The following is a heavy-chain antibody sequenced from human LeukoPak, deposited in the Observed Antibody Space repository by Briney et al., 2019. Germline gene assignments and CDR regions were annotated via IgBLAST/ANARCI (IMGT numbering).Heavy chain of an antibody. CDR3: AREVIAVAGAGYYYYGMDV. V-gene: IGHV1-18*01. D-gene: IGHD6-19*01. J-gene: IGHJ6*02. CDR2: ISAYNGNT. Sequence: ASVKVSCKASGYTFTSYGISWVRQAPGQGLEWMGWISAYNGNTNYAQKLQGRVTMTTDTSTSTAYMELRSLRSDDTAVYYCAREVIAVAGAGYYYYGMDVWGLGTTVTVSS. CDR1: GYTFTSYG.